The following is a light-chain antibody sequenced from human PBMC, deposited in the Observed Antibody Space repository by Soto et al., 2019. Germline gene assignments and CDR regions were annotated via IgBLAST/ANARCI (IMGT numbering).Light chain of an antibody. V-gene: IGLV2-14*01. Sequence: QSALTQPASVSGSPGQSITISCTGTSSDVGGYNYVSWYQQHPGKAPKLVIYDVSNRPSGVSNRFSGSKSGNTASLTISGLQAEDEADYYCSSYTSDSTVVFGTGTKVTVL. CDR1: SSDVGGYNY. CDR2: DVS. J-gene: IGLJ1*01. CDR3: SSYTSDSTVV.